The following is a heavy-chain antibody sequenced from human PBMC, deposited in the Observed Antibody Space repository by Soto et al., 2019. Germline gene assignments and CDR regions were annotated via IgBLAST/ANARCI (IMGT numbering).Heavy chain of an antibody. V-gene: IGHV4-59*11. Sequence: SETLSLTCTVTGDSMNSHYWSWLRQPPGKALEWMGYVYFTGSTNYSPSLESRLTILVDTSKNQFSLKLTSVTAADTAVYYCARDKITGLFDYWGQGTLVSVSS. CDR2: VYFTGST. CDR1: GDSMNSHY. CDR3: ARDKITGLFDY. D-gene: IGHD2-8*02. J-gene: IGHJ4*02.